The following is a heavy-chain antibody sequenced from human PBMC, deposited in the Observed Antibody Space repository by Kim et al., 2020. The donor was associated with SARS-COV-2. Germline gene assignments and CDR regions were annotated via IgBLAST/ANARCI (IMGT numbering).Heavy chain of an antibody. CDR1: GFTFSSYA. D-gene: IGHD6-19*01. CDR3: AKDLGGIAVAGTDYYYGMDV. J-gene: IGHJ6*02. Sequence: GGSLRLSCAASGFTFSSYAMSWVRQAPGKGLEWVSAISGSGGSTYYADSVKGRFTISRDNSKNTLYLQMNSLRAEDTAVYYCAKDLGGIAVAGTDYYYGMDVWGQGTTVTVSS. CDR2: ISGSGGST. V-gene: IGHV3-23*01.